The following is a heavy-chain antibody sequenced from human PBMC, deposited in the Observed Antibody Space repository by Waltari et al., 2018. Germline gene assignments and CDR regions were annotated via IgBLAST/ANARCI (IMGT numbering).Heavy chain of an antibody. D-gene: IGHD5-12*01. J-gene: IGHJ3*02. Sequence: QVQLQQWGAGLLKPSETLSLTCAVYGGSFSGYYWSWIRQPPGKGLEWIGEINNSGSTNYNPSLKSRVTISIDTSKNQFSLKLSSVTAADTAVYYCASRKSWLRLAHIAFDIWGQGTMVTVSS. CDR2: INNSGST. CDR1: GGSFSGYY. CDR3: ASRKSWLRLAHIAFDI. V-gene: IGHV4-34*01.